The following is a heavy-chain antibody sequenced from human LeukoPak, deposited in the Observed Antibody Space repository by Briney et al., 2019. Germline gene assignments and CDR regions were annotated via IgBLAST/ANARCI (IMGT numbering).Heavy chain of an antibody. J-gene: IGHJ5*02. D-gene: IGHD2-2*01. Sequence: ASVKVSCKASGYTFTSYGISWVRQAPGQGLEWMGWISAYNGNTNYAQKLQGRVTMTTDTSTSTAYMELRSLRSDDTAVYYCARMEFIVVVPAAAYFDPWGQGTLVTVSS. CDR3: ARMEFIVVVPAAAYFDP. V-gene: IGHV1-18*01. CDR1: GYTFTSYG. CDR2: ISAYNGNT.